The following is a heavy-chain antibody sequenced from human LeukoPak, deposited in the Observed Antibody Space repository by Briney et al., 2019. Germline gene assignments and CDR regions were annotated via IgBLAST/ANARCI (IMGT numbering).Heavy chain of an antibody. CDR2: IIPIFGTA. D-gene: IGHD1-26*01. CDR1: GGTFSSYA. V-gene: IGHV1-69*13. CDR3: ARPPSGSYTAEYFQH. Sequence: ASVTVSCKASGGTFSSYAISWVRQAPGQGLEWMGGIIPIFGTANYAQKFQGRVTITADESTSTAYMELSSLRSEDTAVYYCARPPSGSYTAEYFQHWGQGTLVTVSS. J-gene: IGHJ1*01.